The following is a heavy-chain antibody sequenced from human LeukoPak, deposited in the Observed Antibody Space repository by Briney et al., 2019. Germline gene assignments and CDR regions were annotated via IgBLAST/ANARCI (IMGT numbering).Heavy chain of an antibody. Sequence: ASVKVSCKASGYTFTGYYMHWVRQAPGQGLEWMGWINPNSGGTNYAQKFQGRVTMTRDTSISTAYMELRSLRSDDTAVYYCARGVRENRSWYTVHFDYWGQGTLVTVSS. CDR3: ARGVRENRSWYTVHFDY. D-gene: IGHD2-2*02. CDR1: GYTFTGYY. CDR2: INPNSGGT. J-gene: IGHJ4*02. V-gene: IGHV1-2*02.